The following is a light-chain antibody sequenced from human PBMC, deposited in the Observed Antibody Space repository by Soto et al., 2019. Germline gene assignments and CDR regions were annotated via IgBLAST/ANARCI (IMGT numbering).Light chain of an antibody. J-gene: IGKJ1*01. Sequence: EIVITQSPATLSVSPGERATLSCRASQSVSGNLAWYQQKPGQAPRLLIYDASTRAAGIPARFSASGTGTEFTLTISDVQPEDFAVYYCHQRQSWPRTFGQGTKVDIK. V-gene: IGKV3D-15*01. CDR1: QSVSGN. CDR2: DAS. CDR3: HQRQSWPRT.